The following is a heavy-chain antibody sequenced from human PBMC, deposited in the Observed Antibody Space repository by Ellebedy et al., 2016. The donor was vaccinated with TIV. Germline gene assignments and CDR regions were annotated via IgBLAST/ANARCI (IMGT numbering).Heavy chain of an antibody. D-gene: IGHD1-26*01. J-gene: IGHJ5*02. V-gene: IGHV4-34*01. CDR3: ARGTRGSYFPWFDP. CDR1: GGSISSYY. Sequence: MPGGSLRLSCTVSGGSISSYYWSWIRQPPGKGLEWIGEINHSGSTNYNPSLKSRVTVSVDTSKNHFSLKLSPVTAADTAVYYCARGTRGSYFPWFDPWGQGALVTVSS. CDR2: INHSGST.